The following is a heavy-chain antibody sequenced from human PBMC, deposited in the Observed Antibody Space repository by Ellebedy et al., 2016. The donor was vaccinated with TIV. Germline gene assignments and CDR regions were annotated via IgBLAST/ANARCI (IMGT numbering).Heavy chain of an antibody. J-gene: IGHJ5*02. CDR1: GYTFTSYY. CDR3: ARDSLKDYGSGSFCPFDP. Sequence: ASVKVSCXASGYTFTSYYMHWVRQAPGQGLEWMGIINPSGGSTSYAQKFQGRVTMTRDTSTSTVYMELSSLRSEDTAVYYCARDSLKDYGSGSFCPFDPWGQGTLVTVSS. CDR2: INPSGGST. V-gene: IGHV1-46*01. D-gene: IGHD3-10*01.